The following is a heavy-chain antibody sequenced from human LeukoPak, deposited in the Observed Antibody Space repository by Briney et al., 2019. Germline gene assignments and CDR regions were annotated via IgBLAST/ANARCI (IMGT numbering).Heavy chain of an antibody. V-gene: IGHV3-48*01. CDR3: ARVLYYGNAFDI. J-gene: IGHJ3*02. CDR1: GFTLSNYN. CDR2: ISTSSIIK. D-gene: IGHD3-22*01. Sequence: GGPLRLSCAASGFTLSNYNMNWVRQAPGKGLEWVSYISTSSIIKYYADYVKGRFTISRDNARNSLYLQMNSLRAEDTAVYYCARVLYYGNAFDIWGQGTMVTVSS.